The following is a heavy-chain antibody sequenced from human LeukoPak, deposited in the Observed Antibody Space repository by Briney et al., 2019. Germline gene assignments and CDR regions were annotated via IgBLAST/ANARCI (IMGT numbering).Heavy chain of an antibody. Sequence: PSETLSLTCTVSGGSMSSYYRSWIRQPPGKGLEWIGYIYYSGSTNYNPSLKSRITISVDTSKNQFTLKLSSVTAADTAVYYCARERYEWLPFDYWGQGTLVTVSS. D-gene: IGHD5-12*01. J-gene: IGHJ4*02. CDR2: IYYSGST. V-gene: IGHV4-59*01. CDR1: GGSMSSYY. CDR3: ARERYEWLPFDY.